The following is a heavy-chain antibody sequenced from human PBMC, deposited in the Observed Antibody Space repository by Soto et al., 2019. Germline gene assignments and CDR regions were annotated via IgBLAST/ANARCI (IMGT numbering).Heavy chain of an antibody. CDR3: ARRHSATWLFDY. V-gene: IGHV4-39*01. CDR1: GGAISGRSNY. CDR2: IYSGGST. D-gene: IGHD3-9*01. J-gene: IGHJ4*02. Sequence: SETLSLTCAVSGGAISGRSNYWGWIRQPPGKGLEYIGSIYSGGSTYYNPSLKSRVTLSVDATQNQFSLRLTSVTAAVTAVYYCARRHSATWLFDYWVLGTL.